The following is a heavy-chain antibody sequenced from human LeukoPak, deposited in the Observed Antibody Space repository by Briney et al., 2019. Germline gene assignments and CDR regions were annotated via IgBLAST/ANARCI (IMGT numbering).Heavy chain of an antibody. CDR3: AREPSYNWNPTTIDY. D-gene: IGHD1-20*01. CDR1: GGSISSYY. Sequence: SETLSLXCTVSGGSISSYYWSWIRQPPGKGLEWIGYIYYSGSTNYNPSLKSRVTISVDTSKNQFSLKLSSVTAADTAVYYCAREPSYNWNPTTIDYWGQGTLVTVSS. V-gene: IGHV4-59*12. J-gene: IGHJ4*02. CDR2: IYYSGST.